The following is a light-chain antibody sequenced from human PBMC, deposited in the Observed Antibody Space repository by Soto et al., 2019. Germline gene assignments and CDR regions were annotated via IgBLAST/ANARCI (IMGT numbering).Light chain of an antibody. Sequence: EIVLTQSPGTLSLSPGERATLSCRASQSVSSSYLTWYQQKPGQAPRLLIYSTSARDTGIPDRFSGSGSETDFTLTISRLEPEDFAVYFCQLFGTSPWTFGQGTKVEIK. J-gene: IGKJ1*01. CDR2: STS. V-gene: IGKV3-20*01. CDR1: QSVSSSY. CDR3: QLFGTSPWT.